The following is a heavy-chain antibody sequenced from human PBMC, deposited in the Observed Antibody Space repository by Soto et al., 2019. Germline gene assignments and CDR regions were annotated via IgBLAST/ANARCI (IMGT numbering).Heavy chain of an antibody. D-gene: IGHD3-22*01. CDR2: IYYSGTT. CDR1: GGSVSSSSSF. V-gene: IGHV4-39*01. CDR3: ARHPATSVTWFYGMDV. J-gene: IGHJ6*02. Sequence: SETLSLTCTVFGGSVSSSSSFWSWIRQSPGKGLEWIGSIYYSGTTYYNPSLKSRVTISVDTSKSQFSLKMRSVTAADTAVYFCARHPATSVTWFYGMDVCGQGTTVTVSS.